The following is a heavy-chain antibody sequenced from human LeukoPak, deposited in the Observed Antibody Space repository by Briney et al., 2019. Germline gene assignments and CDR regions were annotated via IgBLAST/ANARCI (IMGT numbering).Heavy chain of an antibody. J-gene: IGHJ3*02. Sequence: SSQTLSLTCAVSGGSISSGGYSWSWIRQPPGKGLEWIGYIYHSGSTYYNPSLKSRVTISVDTSKNQFSLKLSSVTAADTAVYYCARTYYYDSSGRPSDAFDIWGQGTMVTVSS. CDR1: GGSISSGGYS. CDR2: IYHSGST. CDR3: ARTYYYDSSGRPSDAFDI. D-gene: IGHD3-22*01. V-gene: IGHV4-30-2*01.